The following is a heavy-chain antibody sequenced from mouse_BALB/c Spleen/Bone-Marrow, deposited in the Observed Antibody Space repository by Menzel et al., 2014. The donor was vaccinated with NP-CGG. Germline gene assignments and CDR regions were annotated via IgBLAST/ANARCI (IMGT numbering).Heavy chain of an antibody. Sequence: EVQLVESGAELVKPGASVKLSCTASGFNIKDTYMHWVKQRPDQGLEWIGRIDPANGNTKYNPKFQGKATITSDTSSNTAYLQLSSLTSGDTAVYYCVVLEDYWGQGTTLTVSS. CDR3: VVLEDY. J-gene: IGHJ2*01. V-gene: IGHV14-3*02. CDR1: GFNIKDTY. CDR2: IDPANGNT.